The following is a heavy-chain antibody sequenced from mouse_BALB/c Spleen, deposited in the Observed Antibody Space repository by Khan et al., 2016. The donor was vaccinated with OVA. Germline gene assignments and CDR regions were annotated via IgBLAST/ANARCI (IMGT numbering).Heavy chain of an antibody. CDR2: ISYSGST. Sequence: EVQLQESGPGLVKPSQSLSLTCTVTGYSITSDYAWNWLRQFPGNKLEWMGYISYSGSTSYHPSLKSRISITRDTSKNQFFLQLNSVTTEDTATYYCARWLAYWGQGTLVTVSA. CDR1: GYSITSDYA. CDR3: ARWLAY. J-gene: IGHJ3*01. V-gene: IGHV3-2*02.